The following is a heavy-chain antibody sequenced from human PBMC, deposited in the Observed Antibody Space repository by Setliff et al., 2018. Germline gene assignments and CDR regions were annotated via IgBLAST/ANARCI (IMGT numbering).Heavy chain of an antibody. CDR2: VFVDGST. D-gene: IGHD3-22*01. CDR3: ARDTSSDWAAWFDP. Sequence: SETLSLTCTVSGDSISTYYWSWIRRPAGKGLEWIGRVFVDGSTNYNPSLKSRVTMSVDTSKNQFSLKLTPVTAADTAIYYCARDTSSDWAAWFDPWSQGILVTVSS. V-gene: IGHV4-4*07. J-gene: IGHJ5*02. CDR1: GDSISTYY.